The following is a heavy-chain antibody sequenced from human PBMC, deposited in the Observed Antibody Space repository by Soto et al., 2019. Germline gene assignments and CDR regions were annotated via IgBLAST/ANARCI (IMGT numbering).Heavy chain of an antibody. D-gene: IGHD2-2*03. Sequence: GGSLRLSCAASGFTFSSYAMSWVRQAPGKGLEWVSAISGSGGSTYYADSVKGRFTISRDNSKNTLYLQMNSLRAEDTAVYYCAKVMEIVVVPAAKNWGQGTLVTVSS. CDR3: AKVMEIVVVPAAKN. J-gene: IGHJ4*02. CDR1: GFTFSSYA. CDR2: ISGSGGST. V-gene: IGHV3-23*01.